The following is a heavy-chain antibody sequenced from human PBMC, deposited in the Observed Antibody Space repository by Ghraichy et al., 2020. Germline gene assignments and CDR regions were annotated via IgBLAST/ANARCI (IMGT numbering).Heavy chain of an antibody. CDR1: GGSVNSGSYY. J-gene: IGHJ6*02. CDR2: TYYSGTT. V-gene: IGHV4-61*01. Sequence: SETLSLTCTVSGGSVNSGSYYWSWIRQPPGKGLEWIGYTYYSGTTNYNPSLKSRVTISVDTSKNQFSLKLTSVTAADTAVYYCASDYCSSTSCSSYYYYHAMVVWGQGTTVTVSS. CDR3: ASDYCSSTSCSSYYYYHAMVV. D-gene: IGHD2-2*01.